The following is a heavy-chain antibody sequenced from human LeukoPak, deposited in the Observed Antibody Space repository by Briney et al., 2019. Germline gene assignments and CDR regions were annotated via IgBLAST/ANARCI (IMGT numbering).Heavy chain of an antibody. CDR2: ISSSSSTI. D-gene: IGHD1-1*01. CDR3: ARSGLYYGMDV. CDR1: GFTFSGYS. Sequence: GGSLRLSCAASGFTFSGYSMNWVRQAPGKGLEWVSYISSSSSTIYYADSVKGRFTISRDNAKNSLYLQMNSLRAEDTAVYYCARSGLYYGMDVWGQGTTVTVSS. V-gene: IGHV3-48*01. J-gene: IGHJ6*02.